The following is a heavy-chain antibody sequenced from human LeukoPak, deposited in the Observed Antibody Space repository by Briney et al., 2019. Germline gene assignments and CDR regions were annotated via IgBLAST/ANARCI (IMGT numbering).Heavy chain of an antibody. CDR3: ARESGGGYHSEGPKN. Sequence: AGGSLRLSCAASRFTFSRYWMHWVRQAPGKGLVWVSRINSDGISTSYADSVKGRFTISRDNAKNTLYLQMNSLRAEDTAVYYCARESGGGYHSEGPKNWGLGTLVTVSS. CDR2: INSDGIST. V-gene: IGHV3-74*01. J-gene: IGHJ4*02. D-gene: IGHD2-21*02. CDR1: RFTFSRYW.